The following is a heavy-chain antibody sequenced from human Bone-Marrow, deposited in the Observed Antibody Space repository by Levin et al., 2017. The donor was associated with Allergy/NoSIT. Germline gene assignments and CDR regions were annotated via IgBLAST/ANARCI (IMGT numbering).Heavy chain of an antibody. CDR1: GFTFSSYA. Sequence: GESLKISCAASGFTFSSYAMSWVRQAPGKGLEWVSAISGGGSSTYYADSVKGRFTISRDNSKNTLYLQMNSLRAEDTAVYYCAKAEGYYFPSYAFDLWGQGTMVTVSS. D-gene: IGHD3-22*01. V-gene: IGHV3-23*01. CDR3: AKAEGYYFPSYAFDL. CDR2: ISGGGSST. J-gene: IGHJ3*01.